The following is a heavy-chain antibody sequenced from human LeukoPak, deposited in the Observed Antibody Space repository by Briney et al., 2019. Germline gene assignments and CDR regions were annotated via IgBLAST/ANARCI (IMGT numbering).Heavy chain of an antibody. V-gene: IGHV3-9*01. J-gene: IGHJ4*02. CDR1: GFTFDDYA. CDR2: ISWNSGSI. CDR3: AKGDLDYYDSSVGGYYFDY. Sequence: GGSLRLSCAASGFTFDDYAMHWVRQAPGKGLEWVSGISWNSGSIGYADSVKGRFTISRDNSKNTLYLQMNSLRAEDTAVYYCAKGDLDYYDSSVGGYYFDYWGQGTLVTVSS. D-gene: IGHD3-22*01.